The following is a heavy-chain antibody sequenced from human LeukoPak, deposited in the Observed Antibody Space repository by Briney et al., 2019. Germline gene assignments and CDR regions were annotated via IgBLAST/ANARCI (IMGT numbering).Heavy chain of an antibody. CDR3: ARGRSGEDAFDI. CDR2: ISSSSSTI. V-gene: IGHV3-48*01. Sequence: SGGSLRLSCAASGFTFDDYGMSWVRQAPGKGLEWVSYISSSSSTIYYADSVKGRFTISRDNAKNSLYLQMNSLRAEDTAVYYCARGRSGEDAFDIWGQGTMVTVSS. J-gene: IGHJ3*02. D-gene: IGHD3-3*01. CDR1: GFTFDDYG.